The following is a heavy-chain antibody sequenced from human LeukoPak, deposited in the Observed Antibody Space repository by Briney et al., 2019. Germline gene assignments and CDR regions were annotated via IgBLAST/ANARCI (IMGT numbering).Heavy chain of an antibody. CDR1: GYTFTSYD. D-gene: IGHD3-10*01. CDR3: ARGVVEMATFRSGSADY. J-gene: IGHJ4*02. CDR2: MNPNSGNT. Sequence: ASVKVSCKASGYTFTSYDINWVRQATGQGLEWTGWMNPNSGNTGYAQKFQGRVTMTRNTSISTAYMELSSLRSEDTAVYYCARGVVEMATFRSGSADYWGQGTLVTVSS. V-gene: IGHV1-8*01.